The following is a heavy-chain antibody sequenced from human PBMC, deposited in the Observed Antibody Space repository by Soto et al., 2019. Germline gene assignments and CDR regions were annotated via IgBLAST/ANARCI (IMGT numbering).Heavy chain of an antibody. V-gene: IGHV4-34*05. CDR2: VNHFVTS. CDR3: ASSSLLRSGHLFHGLDV. CDR1: GGSFSGYY. D-gene: IGHD3-10*01. Sequence: SETLSLTCAVHGGSFSGYYWYWIRQPRGNGLEFIGEVNHFVTSDYRPSVKSRAIISVYASKDEGCLKLSGFTAEETALYFCASSSLLRSGHLFHGLDVWGQGTTVT. J-gene: IGHJ6*02.